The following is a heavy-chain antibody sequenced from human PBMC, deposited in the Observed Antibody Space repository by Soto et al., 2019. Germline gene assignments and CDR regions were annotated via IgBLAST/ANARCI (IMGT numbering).Heavy chain of an antibody. J-gene: IGHJ4*02. V-gene: IGHV3-21*01. CDR3: AKASGMSFYYFDY. CDR2: ISSSSSYI. CDR1: GFTFSSYS. D-gene: IGHD3-10*01. Sequence: EVQLVESGGGLVKPGGSLRLSCAASGFTFSSYSMNWVRQAPGKGLEWVSSISSSSSYIYYADSVKGRFTISRDNAKNSLYLQMNSLRAEDTAVYYCAKASGMSFYYFDYWGQGTLVTVSS.